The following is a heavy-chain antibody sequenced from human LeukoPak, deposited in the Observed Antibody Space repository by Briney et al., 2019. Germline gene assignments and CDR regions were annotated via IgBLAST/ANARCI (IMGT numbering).Heavy chain of an antibody. V-gene: IGHV4-34*01. D-gene: IGHD6-19*01. Sequence: PSETLALICAVSGLPFSNYYWSWVRQPPTKGLEWIGEINHSGYTNYNPSLKSRVTISIDKSKNQFSLMLTSVTAADTAVYYCTRAVAGHPDWGQGTLVTVSS. J-gene: IGHJ4*02. CDR1: GLPFSNYY. CDR3: TRAVAGHPD. CDR2: INHSGYT.